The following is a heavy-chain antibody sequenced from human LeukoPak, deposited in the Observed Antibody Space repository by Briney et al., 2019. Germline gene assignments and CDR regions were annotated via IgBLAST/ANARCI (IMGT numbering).Heavy chain of an antibody. D-gene: IGHD3-22*01. Sequence: PGGSLRLSCAASGFTFDDYAMHWVRQAPGKGLEWVSLISWDGGSTYYADSVKGRFAISRDNSKNSLYLQMNSLRAEDTALYYCAKDIWMAGYDSSGPGHNYYYGMDVWGQGTTVTVSS. V-gene: IGHV3-43D*03. CDR2: ISWDGGST. CDR3: AKDIWMAGYDSSGPGHNYYYGMDV. CDR1: GFTFDDYA. J-gene: IGHJ6*02.